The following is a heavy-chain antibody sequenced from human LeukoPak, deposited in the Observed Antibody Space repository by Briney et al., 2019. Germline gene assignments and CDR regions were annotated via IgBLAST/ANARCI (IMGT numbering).Heavy chain of an antibody. CDR1: GGSISSYY. J-gene: IGHJ6*03. V-gene: IGHV4-59*01. CDR2: IYYSGST. CDR3: ARDVRSRGNLGYYYYMDV. D-gene: IGHD4-23*01. Sequence: LETLSLTCTVSGGSISSYYPSWMRQPPGKGLEWIGYIYYSGSTNYNPSLKSRVTISLDTSKNQFSTKLSSVTAADTAVYYFARDVRSRGNLGYYYYMDVWGKGTTVTVSS.